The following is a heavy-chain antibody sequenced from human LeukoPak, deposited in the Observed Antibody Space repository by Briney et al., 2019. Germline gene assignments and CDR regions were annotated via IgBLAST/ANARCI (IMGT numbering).Heavy chain of an antibody. CDR3: ARLYSSSSAPDY. J-gene: IGHJ4*02. V-gene: IGHV3-30*03. D-gene: IGHD6-6*01. Sequence: PGGSLRLSCAASGFTFSSYGMHWVRQAPGKGLEWVAVISYDGSNKYYADSVKGRFTISRGNSENTLYLQMNSLRAEDTAVYYCARLYSSSSAPDYWGQGTLVIVSS. CDR1: GFTFSSYG. CDR2: ISYDGSNK.